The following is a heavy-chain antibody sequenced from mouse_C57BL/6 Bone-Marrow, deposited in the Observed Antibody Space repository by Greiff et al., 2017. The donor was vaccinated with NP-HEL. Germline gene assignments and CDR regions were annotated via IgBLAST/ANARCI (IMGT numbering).Heavy chain of an antibody. CDR1: GFTFSDYG. CDR2: ISSGSSTI. D-gene: IGHD2-4*01. V-gene: IGHV5-17*01. Sequence: EVQLVESGGGLVKPGGSLKLSCAASGFTFSDYGMHWVRQAPEKGLEWVAYISSGSSTIYYADTVKGRFTISRDNAKNTLFLQMTSLRSEDTAMYYCARPHYYDYDGFAYWGQGTLLTVSA. J-gene: IGHJ3*01. CDR3: ARPHYYDYDGFAY.